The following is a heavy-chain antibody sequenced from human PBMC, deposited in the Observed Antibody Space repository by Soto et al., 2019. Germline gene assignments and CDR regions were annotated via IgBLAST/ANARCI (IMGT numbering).Heavy chain of an antibody. Sequence: SETLSLTCTVSGGSISSGYYWGWIRQPPGKGLEWIGSIYHSGSTYYNPSLKSRVTISVDTSKNQFSLKLSSVTAADTAVYYCARVYPPGSGHWGQGTLVTVS. CDR1: GGSISSGYY. CDR2: IYHSGST. J-gene: IGHJ4*02. CDR3: ARVYPPGSGH. V-gene: IGHV4-38-2*02. D-gene: IGHD3-10*01.